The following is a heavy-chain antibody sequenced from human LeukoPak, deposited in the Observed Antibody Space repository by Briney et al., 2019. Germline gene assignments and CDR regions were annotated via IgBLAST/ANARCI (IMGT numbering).Heavy chain of an antibody. CDR2: INPSGGNT. Sequence: EASVKVSCKASGGTFSSYAISWVRQAPGQGLEWMGIINPSGGNTSYAQKFQGRVTMTRDTSTSTVYMELSSLRSEDTAVYYCARDVSDCSGGSCYSYFDYWGQGTLVTGSS. V-gene: IGHV1-46*01. CDR3: ARDVSDCSGGSCYSYFDY. D-gene: IGHD2-15*01. J-gene: IGHJ4*02. CDR1: GGTFSSYA.